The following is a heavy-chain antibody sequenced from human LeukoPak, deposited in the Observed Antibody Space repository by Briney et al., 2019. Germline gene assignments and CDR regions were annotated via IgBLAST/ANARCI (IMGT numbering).Heavy chain of an antibody. D-gene: IGHD4-23*01. CDR1: GFTFSSYG. CDR3: ARDWTGGNCHDAFDI. Sequence: TGGSLRLSCAASGFTFSSYGMHWVRQAPGKGLEWVTLISYDGSNKYYADSVKGRFTISRDNSKNTLYLQMNSLRAGDTAVYYCARDWTGGNCHDAFDIRGQGTMVTVSS. V-gene: IGHV3-30*03. CDR2: ISYDGSNK. J-gene: IGHJ3*02.